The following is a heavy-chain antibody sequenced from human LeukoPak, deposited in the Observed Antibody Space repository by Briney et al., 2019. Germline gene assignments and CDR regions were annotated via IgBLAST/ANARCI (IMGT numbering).Heavy chain of an antibody. V-gene: IGHV5-51*01. CDR2: IYPGDSTT. CDR3: ARHRPGDQGYYYYGLDV. Sequence: GESLKISCKGSGYSFITYWVGWVRQMPGKGLEWMGIIYPGDSTTIYSPSFQGQVTISADESISTAYLQWSSLKASDTAMYFCARHRPGDQGYYYYGLDVWGQGTTVTVS. D-gene: IGHD4-17*01. CDR1: GYSFITYW. J-gene: IGHJ6*02.